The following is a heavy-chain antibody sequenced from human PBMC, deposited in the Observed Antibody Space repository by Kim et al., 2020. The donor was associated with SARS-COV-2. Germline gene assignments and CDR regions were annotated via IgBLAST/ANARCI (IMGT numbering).Heavy chain of an antibody. D-gene: IGHD2-8*01. J-gene: IGHJ4*02. V-gene: IGHV4-31*02. CDR3: AGKWSVGGFDY. CDR2: T. Sequence: TYYNPSLKSRVTISVDTSKNQFSLKLSSVTAADTAVYYCAGKWSVGGFDYWGQGTLVTVSS.